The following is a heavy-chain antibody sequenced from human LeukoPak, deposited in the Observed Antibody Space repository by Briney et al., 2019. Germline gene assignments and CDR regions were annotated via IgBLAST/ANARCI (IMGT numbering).Heavy chain of an antibody. D-gene: IGHD5-18*01. J-gene: IGHJ4*02. CDR2: ISYDGSNK. CDR1: GFTFSSYA. Sequence: GGSLRLSCAASGFTFSSYAMHWVRQAPGKGLEWVAVISYDGSNKYYADSVKGRFTISRDNSKNTLYLQMNSLRAEDTAVYYCARDSRRGYSYGRVFDYWGQGTLVTVSS. V-gene: IGHV3-30-3*01. CDR3: ARDSRRGYSYGRVFDY.